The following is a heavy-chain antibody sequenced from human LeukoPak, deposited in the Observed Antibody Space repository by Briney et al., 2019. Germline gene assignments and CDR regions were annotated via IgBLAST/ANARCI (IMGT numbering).Heavy chain of an antibody. CDR2: IRYDGNNL. D-gene: IGHD6-6*01. V-gene: IGHV3-30*02. Sequence: GGSLRLSCGASGFTFSNYGMLWVRQAPGKGLEWVAFIRYDGNNLLYADSVEGRFTISRDNAKNTLFLLMNSLRVEDTSIYYCARAGTAARLGMAYDSWGQGTLVTVSS. CDR1: GFTFSNYG. CDR3: ARAGTAARLGMAYDS. J-gene: IGHJ5*02.